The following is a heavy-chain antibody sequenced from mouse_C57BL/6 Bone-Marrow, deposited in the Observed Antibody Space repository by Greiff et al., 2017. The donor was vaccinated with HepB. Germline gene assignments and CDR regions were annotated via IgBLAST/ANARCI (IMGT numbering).Heavy chain of an antibody. J-gene: IGHJ3*01. CDR2: IDPENGDT. D-gene: IGHD1-1*01. CDR1: GFNIKDDY. CDR3: TTPYYEGFAY. V-gene: IGHV14-4*01. Sequence: EVQGVESGAELVRPGASVKLSCTASGFNIKDDYMHWVKQRPEQGLEWIGWIDPENGDTEYASKFQGKATITADTSSNTAYLQLSSLTSEDTAVYYCTTPYYEGFAYWGQGTLVTVSA.